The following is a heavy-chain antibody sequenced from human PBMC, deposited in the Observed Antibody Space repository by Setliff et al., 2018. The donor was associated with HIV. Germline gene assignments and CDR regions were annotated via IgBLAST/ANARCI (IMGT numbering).Heavy chain of an antibody. Sequence: ASVKVSCKASGYTFTGYFIHWVRQAPGQGLEWMGRINPNTGDTNYAQKFQDRVTMTRDTSINTAYMELSRLRSDDTAVYYCAREYDVLTGYYISAFDIWGQGTWSPSPQ. CDR1: GYTFTGYF. D-gene: IGHD3-9*01. CDR2: INPNTGDT. V-gene: IGHV1-2*06. J-gene: IGHJ3*02. CDR3: AREYDVLTGYYISAFDI.